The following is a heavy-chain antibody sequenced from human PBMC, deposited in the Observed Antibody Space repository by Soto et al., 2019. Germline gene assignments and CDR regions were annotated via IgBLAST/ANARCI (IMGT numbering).Heavy chain of an antibody. V-gene: IGHV4-31*03. CDR1: GGSISSGGYY. J-gene: IGHJ5*02. CDR2: IYYSGST. D-gene: IGHD4-17*01. Sequence: SETLSLTCTVSGGSISSGGYYWSWIRQHPGKGLEWIGYIYYSGSTYYNPSLKSRVTISVDTSKNQFSLKLSSVTAADTAAYYCARDAVGGTVTTSLWFDPWGQGTLVTVSS. CDR3: ARDAVGGTVTTSLWFDP.